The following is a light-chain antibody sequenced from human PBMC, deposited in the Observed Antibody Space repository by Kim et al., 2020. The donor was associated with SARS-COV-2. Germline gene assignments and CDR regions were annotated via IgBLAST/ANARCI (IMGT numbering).Light chain of an antibody. CDR1: SIGSKS. Sequence: PGRTARITCGGNSIGSKSVHWYQQMPGQAPVLVISYDSDRPSGSPERFSGSNSGNTATLTISRVEAGDEADYYCQVWDSSSDHRVVFGGGTQLTVL. CDR2: YDS. CDR3: QVWDSSSDHRVV. J-gene: IGLJ2*01. V-gene: IGLV3-21*04.